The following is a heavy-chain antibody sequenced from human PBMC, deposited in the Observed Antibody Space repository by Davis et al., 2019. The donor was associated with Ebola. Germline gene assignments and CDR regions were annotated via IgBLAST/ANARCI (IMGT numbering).Heavy chain of an antibody. V-gene: IGHV3-23*01. CDR2: ISASGGAT. J-gene: IGHJ4*02. CDR1: GFLFSSYA. CDR3: AKDLTSYYGSGDSFDY. D-gene: IGHD3-10*01. Sequence: GESLKISCAASGFLFSSYAMSWVRQAPGRGLEWVSSISASGGATFYADSVKGRIVMSRDNSNDTLYLRMNNLRAEDTAIYYCAKDLTSYYGSGDSFDYWAQGILVTVAS.